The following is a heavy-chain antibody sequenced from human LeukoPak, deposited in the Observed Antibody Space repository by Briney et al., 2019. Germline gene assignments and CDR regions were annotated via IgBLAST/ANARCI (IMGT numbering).Heavy chain of an antibody. CDR1: GLTFSSYG. J-gene: IGHJ6*03. Sequence: GGSLRLSCAASGLTFSSYGMHWVRQAPGKGLEWVAFIRYDGSNKYYADSVKGRFTISRDNSKNTLYLQMNSLRAEDTAVYYCAKDRGVTMVRGVIITDDYYYMDVWGKGTTVTISS. D-gene: IGHD3-10*01. CDR3: AKDRGVTMVRGVIITDDYYYMDV. V-gene: IGHV3-30*02. CDR2: IRYDGSNK.